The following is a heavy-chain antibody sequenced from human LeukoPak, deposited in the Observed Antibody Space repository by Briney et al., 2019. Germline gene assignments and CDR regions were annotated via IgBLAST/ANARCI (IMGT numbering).Heavy chain of an antibody. J-gene: IGHJ4*02. CDR1: GGSFXGYX. CDR2: INHSDERT. CDR3: ATGRVAVSGPDS. V-gene: IGHV4-34*01. D-gene: IGHD6-19*01. Sequence: SETLSLTCAVYGGSFXGYXXXWXRXPXXXXXXXXXEINHSDERTTYNPSFKSRVTLSVDTSTNQFSLKLNSVTAADTAVYYCATGRVAVSGPDSWGQGTLVTVSS.